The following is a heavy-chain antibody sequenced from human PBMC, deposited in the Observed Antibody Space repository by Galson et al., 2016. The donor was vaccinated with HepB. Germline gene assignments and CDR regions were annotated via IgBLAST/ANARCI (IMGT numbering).Heavy chain of an antibody. Sequence: SLRLSCAASGFTFSDYGMHWVRQAPGKGLEWVAVISYDGTNTYYVDSVKGRFTISRDNSKNTLFLQMDSLRLEDTAASYCAKEGGISTTMLDYYYHYDMDVWGQGTTVTVSS. V-gene: IGHV3-30*18. CDR2: ISYDGTNT. CDR3: AKEGGISTTMLDYYYHYDMDV. D-gene: IGHD3-10*02. J-gene: IGHJ6*02. CDR1: GFTFSDYG.